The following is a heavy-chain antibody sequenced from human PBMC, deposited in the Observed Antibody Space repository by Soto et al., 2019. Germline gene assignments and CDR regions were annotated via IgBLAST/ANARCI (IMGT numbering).Heavy chain of an antibody. J-gene: IGHJ4*02. CDR3: ARDCEAAAGYGDY. V-gene: IGHV3-21*01. Sequence: PGGSLRLSCAASGFTVSSNYMSWVRQAPGKGLEWVSSISSSSSYIYYADSVKGRFTISRDNAKNSLYLQMNSLRAEDTAVYYCARDCEAAAGYGDYWGQGTLVTVSS. D-gene: IGHD6-13*01. CDR1: GFTVSSNY. CDR2: ISSSSSYI.